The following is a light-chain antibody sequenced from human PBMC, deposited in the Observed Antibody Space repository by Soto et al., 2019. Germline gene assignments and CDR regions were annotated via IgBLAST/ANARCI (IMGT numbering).Light chain of an antibody. CDR3: SSYTSSSTLV. CDR1: SSDVGGYNY. CDR2: DVS. Sequence: QSALTQPASVSGSPGQSITISCTGTSSDVGGYNYVYWYQQHPGKAPKLMIYDVSNRPSGVSNRFSGSKSGNTASLTISGLQAEDAAYYYCSSYTSSSTLVFGTGTKLTVL. V-gene: IGLV2-14*01. J-gene: IGLJ1*01.